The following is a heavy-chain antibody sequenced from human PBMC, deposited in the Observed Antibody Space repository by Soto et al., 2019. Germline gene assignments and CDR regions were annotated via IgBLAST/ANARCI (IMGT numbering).Heavy chain of an antibody. V-gene: IGHV3-21*01. CDR1: GFTFSSYS. Sequence: GGSLRLSCAASGFTFSSYSMNWVRQAPGKGLEWVSSISSSSSYIYYADSVKGRFTISRDNAKNSLYLQMNSLRAEDTAVYYCARDLSFMPLYYYYYYMDVWGKGTTVTVSS. D-gene: IGHD2-2*01. CDR3: ARDLSFMPLYYYYYYMDV. CDR2: ISSSSSYI. J-gene: IGHJ6*03.